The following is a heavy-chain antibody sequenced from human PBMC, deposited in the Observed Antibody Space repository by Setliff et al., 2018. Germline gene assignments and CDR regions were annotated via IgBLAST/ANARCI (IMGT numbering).Heavy chain of an antibody. D-gene: IGHD2-2*01. Sequence: GGSLRLSCAASRFTFSNYWMSWVRQAPGKGLEWVSAISGSGDTTYYADSVRGRFAISRDNSKSTVYLQMNILGAEDTAVYYCAKGGGSNYASHYFDYWGQGTLVTVSS. J-gene: IGHJ4*02. CDR3: AKGGGSNYASHYFDY. V-gene: IGHV3-23*01. CDR2: ISGSGDTT. CDR1: RFTFSNYW.